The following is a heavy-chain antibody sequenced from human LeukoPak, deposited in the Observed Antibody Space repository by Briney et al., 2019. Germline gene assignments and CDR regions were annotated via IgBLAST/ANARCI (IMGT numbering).Heavy chain of an antibody. D-gene: IGHD2-21*02. CDR2: ISYDGSNK. Sequence: GGSLRLSCAASGFTFSNYGMHWVRQAPGKGLEWVAVISYDGSNKYYADSVKGRFTISRDNSKNTLYLQMNSLRAEDTAVYYCAKDDEGAYGGGDCWGVFDIGGQGKMVTVFS. J-gene: IGHJ3*02. CDR1: GFTFSNYG. V-gene: IGHV3-30*18. CDR3: AKDDEGAYGGGDCWGVFDI.